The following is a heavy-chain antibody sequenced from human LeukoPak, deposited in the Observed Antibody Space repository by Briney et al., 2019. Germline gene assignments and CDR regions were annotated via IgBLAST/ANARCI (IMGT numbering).Heavy chain of an antibody. CDR3: AKTPGSYGPFDY. CDR1: GFTFSSYA. Sequence: GGSLRLSCAASGFTFSSYAMSWVRQAPGKGPEWVSAISGSGGSTYYADSVKGRFTISRDNSKNTLYLQMDSLRAEDTAVYYCAKTPGSYGPFDYWGQGTLVTVSS. V-gene: IGHV3-23*01. D-gene: IGHD2-15*01. CDR2: ISGSGGST. J-gene: IGHJ4*02.